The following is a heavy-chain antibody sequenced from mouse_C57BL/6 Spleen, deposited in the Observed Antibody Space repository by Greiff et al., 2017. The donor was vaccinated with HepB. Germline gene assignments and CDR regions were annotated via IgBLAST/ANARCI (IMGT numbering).Heavy chain of an antibody. CDR1: GYTFTSYW. CDR3: ARDDGYYYSLDY. Sequence: QVQLQQPGAELVRPGSSVKMSCKASGYTFTSYWMHWVKQRPIKGLEWIGKIDPGDSETNYNQKFKDKATLTVDKSSSTAYMQLSSLTSEDSAVYYCARDDGYYYSLDYWGQGTSVTVSS. J-gene: IGHJ4*01. V-gene: IGHV1-52*01. D-gene: IGHD2-3*01. CDR2: IDPGDSET.